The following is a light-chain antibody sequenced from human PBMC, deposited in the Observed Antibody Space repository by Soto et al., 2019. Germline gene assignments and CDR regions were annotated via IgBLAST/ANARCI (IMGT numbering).Light chain of an antibody. CDR3: SSYVTSNVVV. V-gene: IGLV2-8*01. CDR2: EVY. CDR1: RDDVGGYNY. J-gene: IGLJ2*01. Sequence: SALTQPPSASGSPGQSVTISCTGTRDDVGGYNYVSWFQHHPGKAPKLMIYEVYKRPSGVPARFSGSKSGNTASLTVSGLQAGDEAIYYCSSYVTSNVVVFGGGTQLTVL.